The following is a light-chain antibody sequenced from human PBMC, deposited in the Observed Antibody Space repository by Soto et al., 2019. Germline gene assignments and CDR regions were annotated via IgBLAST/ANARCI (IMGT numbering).Light chain of an antibody. V-gene: IGLV2-14*01. CDR2: DVN. Sequence: QSVLTQPASVSGSPGQSITISCTGTSSDVGGYNYVSWYQQRPGKALKLMIYDVNNRPSGVSNRFSASKSGNTASLTISGLQAEDEADYYCSSYSSTTTLVFGGGTKLTVL. CDR1: SSDVGGYNY. J-gene: IGLJ3*02. CDR3: SSYSSTTTLV.